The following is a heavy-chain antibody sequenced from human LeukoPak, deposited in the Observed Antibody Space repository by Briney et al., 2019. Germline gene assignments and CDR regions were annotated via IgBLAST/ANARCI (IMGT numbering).Heavy chain of an antibody. J-gene: IGHJ5*02. CDR3: ARDRVATPYNWFDP. Sequence: GGSLRLSCAASGFTFYSYWMHWVRQAPGKGLEWVSSINGNGGTTKYADSVNGRFTISRDNHVNTLYLQMDILRAEDTAVYYCARDRVATPYNWFDPWGQGTLVTVSS. V-gene: IGHV3-74*03. D-gene: IGHD3-3*01. CDR1: GFTFYSYW. CDR2: INGNGGTT.